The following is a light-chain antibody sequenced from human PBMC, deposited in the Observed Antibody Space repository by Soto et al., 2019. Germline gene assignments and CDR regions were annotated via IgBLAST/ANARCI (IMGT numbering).Light chain of an antibody. CDR1: QSVSSY. CDR2: DTS. CDR3: QQRSDWPST. J-gene: IGKJ4*01. Sequence: EIVLTQSPATLSLSPGERATLSCRASQSVSSYLAWYQQKPGQAPRLLIYDTSNRATGIPARCSGSGSGTEFTLTISSLGLDDFAVYYCQQRSDWPSTFGGGTKVQIK. V-gene: IGKV3-11*01.